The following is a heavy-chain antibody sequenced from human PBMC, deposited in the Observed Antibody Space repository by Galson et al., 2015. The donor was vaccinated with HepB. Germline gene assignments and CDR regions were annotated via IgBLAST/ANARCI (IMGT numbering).Heavy chain of an antibody. CDR1: GYSFTSYW. CDR3: ARGSVGRYFDWLQNWFDP. Sequence: QSGAEVKKPGESLKISCKGSGYSFTSYWIGWVRQMPGKGLEWMGIIYPGDSDTRYSPSFQGQVTISADKSISTAYLQWSSLKASDTAMYYCARGSVGRYFDWLQNWFDPWGQGTLVTVSS. D-gene: IGHD3-9*01. V-gene: IGHV5-51*01. J-gene: IGHJ5*02. CDR2: IYPGDSDT.